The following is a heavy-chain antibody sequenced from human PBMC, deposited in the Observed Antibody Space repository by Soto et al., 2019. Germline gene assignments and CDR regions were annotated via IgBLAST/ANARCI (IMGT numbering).Heavy chain of an antibody. CDR2: SYYNGVT. CDR3: ARRSRSSSGWYFLDY. D-gene: IGHD6-19*01. V-gene: IGHV4-59*01. J-gene: IGHJ4*02. CDR1: GGSISSDS. Sequence: QVQLQESGPGLVKPSETLSLTCTVSGGSISSDSWSWIRQSPGKALEWIGYSYYNGVTKYNPSLKSRVNISVDTSQNQFSLRLTSVTAADTAVYYCARRSRSSSGWYFLDYWGQGTLVTVSS.